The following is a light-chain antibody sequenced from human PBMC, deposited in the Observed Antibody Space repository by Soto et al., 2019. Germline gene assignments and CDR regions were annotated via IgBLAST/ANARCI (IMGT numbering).Light chain of an antibody. CDR3: QQYGTSFT. CDR2: GAS. Sequence: EIVLTQSPGTLSLSPGERATLSCRASQSVSSNYLAWYQQRPGQAPRLLIYGASTRATGIPDRFSGSGSGTDFTLTITRLEPEYFAVYYCQQYGTSFTFGPGTKVDIK. V-gene: IGKV3-20*01. CDR1: QSVSSNY. J-gene: IGKJ3*01.